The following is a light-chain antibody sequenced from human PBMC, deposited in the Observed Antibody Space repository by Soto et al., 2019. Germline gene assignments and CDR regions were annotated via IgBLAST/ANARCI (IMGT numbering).Light chain of an antibody. J-gene: IGKJ4*02. CDR2: GAS. CDR1: QSVSSSY. CDR3: QQYGSSPLT. Sequence: LTQSPGTLSLSLGERATLSCRASQSVSSSYLAWYQQKPGQPPRLLIYGASTRATGIPARFSGSGSGTDFTLTISRLEPEDFAVYYCQQYGSSPLTFGGGTKVDIK. V-gene: IGKV3-20*01.